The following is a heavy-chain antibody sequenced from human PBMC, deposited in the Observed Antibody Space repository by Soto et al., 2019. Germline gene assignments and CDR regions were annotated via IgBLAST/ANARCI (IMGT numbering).Heavy chain of an antibody. CDR1: GFTFSSYG. CDR2: ISYDGSNK. D-gene: IGHD5-18*01. CDR3: ANPGERGYSYGYIGY. V-gene: IGHV3-30*18. J-gene: IGHJ4*02. Sequence: GGSLRLSCAASGFTFSSYGMHWVRQAPGKGLEWVAVISYDGSNKYYADSVKGRFTISRDNSKNTLYLQMNSLRAEDTAVYYFANPGERGYSYGYIGYWGQGTLVTVSS.